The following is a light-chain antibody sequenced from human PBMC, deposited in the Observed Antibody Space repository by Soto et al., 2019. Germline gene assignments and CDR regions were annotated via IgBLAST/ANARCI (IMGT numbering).Light chain of an antibody. CDR1: QSINTY. CDR2: DAS. J-gene: IGKJ5*01. Sequence: ENVLTQSPATLSLSPGEGATLSCRASQSINTYLAWYQQKPGQAPRLLIYDASKRATGIPARFSGSGSGTDFTLTISSLQPEDFTTYYCQLSDSSLTFGQGARLEN. V-gene: IGKV3-11*01. CDR3: QLSDSSLT.